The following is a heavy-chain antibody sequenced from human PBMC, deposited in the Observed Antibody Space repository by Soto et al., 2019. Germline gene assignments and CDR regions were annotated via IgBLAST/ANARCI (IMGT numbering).Heavy chain of an antibody. J-gene: IGHJ4*02. V-gene: IGHV1-2*02. Sequence: ASVKVSCKASGYTFTGYYMHWVRQAPGQGLEWMGWINPNSGGTNYAQKFQGRVTMTRDTSISTAYMELSRLRSDDTAVYYCAVGYCSGGSCYRIDYWGQGTLVTVSS. CDR3: AVGYCSGGSCYRIDY. D-gene: IGHD2-15*01. CDR1: GYTFTGYY. CDR2: INPNSGGT.